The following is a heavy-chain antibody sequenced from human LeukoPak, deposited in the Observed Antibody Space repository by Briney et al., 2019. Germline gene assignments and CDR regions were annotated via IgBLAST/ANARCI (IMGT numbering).Heavy chain of an antibody. CDR3: AQGSYYFDY. CDR2: IYNSGTT. CDR1: DGSISSSY. Sequence: SETLSLTCTVSDGSISSSYWSWVRQPPGKGLEWIGYIYNSGTTKYNPSLKSRVTISGDTSKNQFSPKLSSVTAADTAVYYCAQGSYYFDYWGQGTLVTVSS. D-gene: IGHD6-6*01. V-gene: IGHV4-59*01. J-gene: IGHJ4*02.